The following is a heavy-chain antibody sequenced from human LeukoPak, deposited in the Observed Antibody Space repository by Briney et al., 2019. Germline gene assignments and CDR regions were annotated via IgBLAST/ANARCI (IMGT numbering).Heavy chain of an antibody. J-gene: IGHJ4*02. CDR2: INGDGSST. CDR3: ARDTRYGDGYKY. V-gene: IGHV3-74*01. CDR1: GFTFRSYW. Sequence: GGSLRLSCSASGFTFRSYWMHWVRQAPGKGLVWVSRINGDGSSTSYEDSVKGRFTISRDNAKNTLYLQMKSLRAEDTAVYYCARDTRYGDGYKYWGQGTLVTVSS. D-gene: IGHD5-24*01.